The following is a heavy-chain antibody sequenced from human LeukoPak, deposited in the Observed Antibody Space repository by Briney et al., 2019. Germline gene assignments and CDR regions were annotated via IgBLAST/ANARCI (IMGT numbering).Heavy chain of an antibody. Sequence: GGSLRLSCAASGFNFDDYGMTWVRQIPGKGLEWVAGVNSNGRSAGYAASVRGRFTISRDNAKNSLYLEMGSLRLEDTAFYYCTRGYSTRHFPFDSWGQGTQVTVSS. CDR1: GFNFDDYG. J-gene: IGHJ4*02. D-gene: IGHD6-13*01. V-gene: IGHV3-20*04. CDR3: TRGYSTRHFPFDS. CDR2: VNSNGRSA.